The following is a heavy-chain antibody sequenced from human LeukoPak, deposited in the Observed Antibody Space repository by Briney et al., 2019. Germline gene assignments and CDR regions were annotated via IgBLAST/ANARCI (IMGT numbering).Heavy chain of an antibody. CDR2: ISGSGGST. J-gene: IGHJ3*02. V-gene: IGHV3-23*01. Sequence: PGGSLRLSCAAFGFTFSSYAMSWVRQAPGKGLEWVSAISGSGGSTYYADSVKGRFTISRDNSKNTLYLQMNSLRAEDTAVYYCARGLVVVPAAIDPDAFDIWGQGTMVTVSS. CDR3: ARGLVVVPAAIDPDAFDI. CDR1: GFTFSSYA. D-gene: IGHD2-2*01.